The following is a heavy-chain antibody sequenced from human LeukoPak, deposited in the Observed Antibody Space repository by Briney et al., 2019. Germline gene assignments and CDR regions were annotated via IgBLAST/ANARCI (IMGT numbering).Heavy chain of an antibody. J-gene: IGHJ5*02. CDR2: INHSGSN. CDR1: GGSFSGYY. CDR3: ARGSSAVAGTCWFDP. Sequence: SETLSLTCAVYGGSFSGYYWSWIRQPPGKGLEWMGEINHSGSNNYNPSPKSRGTITVDTSKNQFSLKLSSVTAADTAVYYCARGSSAVAGTCWFDPWGQGTLVTVSS. V-gene: IGHV4-34*01. D-gene: IGHD6-19*01.